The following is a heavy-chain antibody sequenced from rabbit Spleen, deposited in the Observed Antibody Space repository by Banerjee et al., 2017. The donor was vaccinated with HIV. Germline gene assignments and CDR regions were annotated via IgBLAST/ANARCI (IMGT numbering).Heavy chain of an antibody. Sequence: QEQLVESGGGLVQPGGSLKLSCKASGIDLSKYGISWVRQAPGKGLEWIGIIYPAKGSTDYASWVNGRFTISSDNAQSTVDLKMTSLTAADTATYFCARDTSSSFSSYGMDLWGPGTLVTVS. V-gene: IGHV1S47*01. J-gene: IGHJ6*01. D-gene: IGHD1-1*01. CDR3: ARDTSSSFSSYGMDL. CDR2: IYPAKGST. CDR1: GIDLSKYG.